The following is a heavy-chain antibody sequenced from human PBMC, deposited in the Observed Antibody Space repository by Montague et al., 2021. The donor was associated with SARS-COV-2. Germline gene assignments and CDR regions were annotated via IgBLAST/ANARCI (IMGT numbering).Heavy chain of an antibody. CDR2: MYYSGGT. CDR1: GGSISSYY. CDR3: ARDFDY. Sequence: SETLSLTCIVSGGSISSYYWSWIRQPPGKGLEWIGYMYYSGGTNYNPSLKSRVTLSVDTSKNQFSLKLSSVTAADTAVYYCARDFDYWGQGTLVTVSS. J-gene: IGHJ4*02. V-gene: IGHV4-59*13.